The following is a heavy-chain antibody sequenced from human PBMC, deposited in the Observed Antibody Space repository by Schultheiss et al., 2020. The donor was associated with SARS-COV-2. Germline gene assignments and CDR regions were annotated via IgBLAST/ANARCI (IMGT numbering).Heavy chain of an antibody. V-gene: IGHV3-7*01. CDR3: ARRYSSGWYLDYYYYMDV. CDR2: IKQDGSEK. J-gene: IGHJ6*03. D-gene: IGHD6-19*01. Sequence: GGSLRLSCAASGFTFSSYWMSWVRQAPGKGLEWVANIKQDGSEKYYVDSVKGRFTISRDNAKNSLYLQMNSLRAEDTAVYYCARRYSSGWYLDYYYYMDVWGKGTTVTVSS. CDR1: GFTFSSYW.